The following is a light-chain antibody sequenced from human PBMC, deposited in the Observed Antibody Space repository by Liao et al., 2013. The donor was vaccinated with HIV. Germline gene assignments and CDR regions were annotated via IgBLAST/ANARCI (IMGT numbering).Light chain of an antibody. Sequence: SYVLTQPPSVSVAPGKTARITCGGNNIGSKGVHWYQQKPGQAPVLVIYYDSDRPSGIPERFSGSNSGNTATLTISGTQAMDEADYYCQAWDSSVVFGGGTKLTVL. V-gene: IGLV3-21*01. CDR1: NIGSKG. CDR2: YDS. CDR3: QAWDSSVV. J-gene: IGLJ2*01.